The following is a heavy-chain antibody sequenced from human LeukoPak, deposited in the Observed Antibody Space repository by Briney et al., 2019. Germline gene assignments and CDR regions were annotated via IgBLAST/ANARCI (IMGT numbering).Heavy chain of an antibody. CDR1: GFTFSSYE. Sequence: GGSLRLSCAASGFTFSSYEMNCVRQAPGKGLEWISNIRTTAEGAKYAYYADSVKGRVTISRDDGKNTLYLHMNSLRDDDTAVYYAAAGIRYAFDYWGQGILVTVSS. CDR2: IRTTAEGAKYA. CDR3: AAGIRYAFDY. V-gene: IGHV3-48*03. J-gene: IGHJ4*02. D-gene: IGHD3-9*01.